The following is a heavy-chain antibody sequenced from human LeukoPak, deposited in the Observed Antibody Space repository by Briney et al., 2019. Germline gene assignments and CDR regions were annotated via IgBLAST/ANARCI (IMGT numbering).Heavy chain of an antibody. CDR2: IYSGGST. CDR1: GFTVSSNY. CDR3: ARTTNWGYWYFDL. D-gene: IGHD7-27*01. Sequence: GGSLRLSCAASGFTVSSNYMSWVRQAPGKGLEWVSVIYSGGSTYYAASVKGRFTISRDNSKNTLYLQMNSLRAEDTAVYYCARTTNWGYWYFDLWGRGTLVTVSS. J-gene: IGHJ2*01. V-gene: IGHV3-53*01.